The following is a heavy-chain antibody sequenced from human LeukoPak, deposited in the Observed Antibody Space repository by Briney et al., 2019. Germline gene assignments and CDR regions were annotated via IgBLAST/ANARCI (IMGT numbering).Heavy chain of an antibody. CDR2: IHYDGHA. J-gene: IGHJ3*01. V-gene: IGHV4-30-4*08. D-gene: IGHD1/OR15-1a*01. CDR3: AREVNTPGDSDGFDL. Sequence: SQTLSLTCTVSGGSISSANHFWSWVRQSPGEGLEWIGYIHYDGHAHYNPSLKSRVSMSLDMSKNQFSLSLSSVTAADTAIYYCAREVNTPGDSDGFDLWGQGTMVSVSS. CDR1: GGSISSANHF.